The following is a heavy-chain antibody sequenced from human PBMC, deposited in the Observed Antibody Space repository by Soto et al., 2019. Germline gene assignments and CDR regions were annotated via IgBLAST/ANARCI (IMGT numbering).Heavy chain of an antibody. V-gene: IGHV3-23*01. D-gene: IGHD1-1*01. Sequence: EVQLLESGGGLVQPGGSLRLSCAASGFTFNNYAMTWVRQAPGKGLEWVSASSGGGDTTSYADSVKGRFTASRDGSKNTLYLQMSSRRAEDTALYYWAKGRCGSTSLPPRVDFCGQGPLVNLSS. CDR3: AKGRCGSTSLPPRVDF. CDR2: SSGGGDTT. CDR1: GFTFNNYA. J-gene: IGHJ4*02.